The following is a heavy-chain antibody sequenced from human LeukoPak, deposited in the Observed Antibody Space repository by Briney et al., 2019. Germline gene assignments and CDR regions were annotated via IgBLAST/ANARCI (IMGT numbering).Heavy chain of an antibody. D-gene: IGHD1-26*01. CDR1: GFTSSSYS. Sequence: GGPLRLSCAASGFTSSSYSMNWVRQAPGKGLEWVSSISSSSSYIYYADSAKGRFTISRDNAKNSLYLQMNSLRAEDTAVYYCARGDSGSLTYYFDYWGQGTLVTVSS. CDR2: ISSSSSYI. CDR3: ARGDSGSLTYYFDY. J-gene: IGHJ4*02. V-gene: IGHV3-21*01.